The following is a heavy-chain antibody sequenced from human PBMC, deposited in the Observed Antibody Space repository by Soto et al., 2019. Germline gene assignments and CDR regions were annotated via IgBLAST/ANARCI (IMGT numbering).Heavy chain of an antibody. CDR3: ARKTPYYDFLTGYYKSYYYYYMDV. V-gene: IGHV3-21*01. Sequence: GGSLRLSCAASGFTFSSYSMNWVRQAPGKGLEWVSSISSSSSYIYYADSVKGRFTISRDNSKNTVYLQMNSLRAEDTAVYYCARKTPYYDFLTGYYKSYYYYYMDVWGKGTTVTVSS. CDR2: ISSSSSYI. J-gene: IGHJ6*03. D-gene: IGHD3-9*01. CDR1: GFTFSSYS.